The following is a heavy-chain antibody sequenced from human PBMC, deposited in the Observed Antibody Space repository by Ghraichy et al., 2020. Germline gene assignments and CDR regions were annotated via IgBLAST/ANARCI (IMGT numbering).Heavy chain of an antibody. J-gene: IGHJ5*01. V-gene: IGHV4-34*01. CDR1: GASGGYY. D-gene: IGHD2-21*01. CDR3: ARGRFCGGGGCLPRPSSFDS. Sequence: SETLSLTCAANGASGGYYWSWICQSSGKGLEWIGELYSAGSTTYNPSLRSRVTISVDAYQRQFSPRPLSVTAADTAMNYCARGRFCGGGGCLPRPSSFDSWDQGTLVTVSS. CDR2: LYSAGST.